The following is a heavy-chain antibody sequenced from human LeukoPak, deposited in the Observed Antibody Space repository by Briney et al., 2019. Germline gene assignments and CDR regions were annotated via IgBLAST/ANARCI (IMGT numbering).Heavy chain of an antibody. CDR1: GYTFTSYG. V-gene: IGHV1-18*01. D-gene: IGHD3-10*01. Sequence: GASVKVSCKASGYTFTSYGISWVRQAPGQGLEWMGWISAYNGNTNYAQKFQGRVTITADKSTSTAYMELSSLRSEDTAVYYCAREYSGYYGSGNYYYYGMDVWGQGTTVTVSS. CDR2: ISAYNGNT. CDR3: AREYSGYYGSGNYYYYGMDV. J-gene: IGHJ6*02.